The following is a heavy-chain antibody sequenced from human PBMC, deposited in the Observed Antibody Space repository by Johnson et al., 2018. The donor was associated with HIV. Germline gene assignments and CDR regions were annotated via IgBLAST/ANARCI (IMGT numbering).Heavy chain of an antibody. V-gene: IGHV3-13*01. CDR2: IGTAGDT. J-gene: IGHJ3*02. D-gene: IGHD4-17*01. Sequence: MQLVESGGGLVQPGGSLRLSCAASGFTFSSYDMHWVRQATGKGLEWVSAIGTAGDTYYPGSVKGRFTISRDNSKNTLYLQMNSLRAEDTALYYCARDGTTGPSGDAFDIWGQGTMVTVSS. CDR3: ARDGTTGPSGDAFDI. CDR1: GFTFSSYD.